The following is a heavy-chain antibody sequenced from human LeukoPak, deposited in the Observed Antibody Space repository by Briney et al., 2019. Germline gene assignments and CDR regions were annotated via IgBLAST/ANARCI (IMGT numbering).Heavy chain of an antibody. Sequence: SETLSLTCTVSGGSIRSYFWSWIRQPPGKGLEWIGYVYYSGSTNYNPSPKSRVTISVDTSKNQFSLKLSSVTAADTAVYYCATWGIAVAGTFDYWGQGTLVTVSS. D-gene: IGHD6-19*01. CDR2: VYYSGST. CDR1: GGSIRSYF. CDR3: ATWGIAVAGTFDY. V-gene: IGHV4-59*08. J-gene: IGHJ4*02.